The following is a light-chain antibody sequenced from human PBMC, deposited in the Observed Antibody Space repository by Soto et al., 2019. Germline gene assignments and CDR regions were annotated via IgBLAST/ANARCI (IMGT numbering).Light chain of an antibody. CDR3: QQYNSYWT. CDR2: DAS. V-gene: IGKV1-5*01. CDR1: QSISSY. J-gene: IGKJ1*01. Sequence: IQMTQSPSSLSASVGDRVTITCRASQSISSYLNWYQQKPGKAPKLLIYDASSLESGVPSRFSGSGSGTEFTLTISSLQPDDFATYYCQQYNSYWTLGQGTKVDIK.